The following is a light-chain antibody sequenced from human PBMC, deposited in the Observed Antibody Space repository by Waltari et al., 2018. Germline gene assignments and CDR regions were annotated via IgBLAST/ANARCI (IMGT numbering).Light chain of an antibody. CDR1: DSNIGSFF. Sequence: QSVVTQPPSVSGAPGQRVTMSCTGSDSNIGSFFVQWYQHLPGTAPKLLIYENDRRPSGVSARFSGSQSGTSASLTITGLQSEDEADYYFQSYDSRLSSWVFGGGSRLAVL. J-gene: IGLJ3*02. CDR3: QSYDSRLSSWV. CDR2: END. V-gene: IGLV1-40*01.